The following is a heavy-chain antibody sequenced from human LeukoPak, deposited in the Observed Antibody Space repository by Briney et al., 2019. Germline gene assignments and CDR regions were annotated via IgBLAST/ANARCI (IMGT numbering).Heavy chain of an antibody. CDR2: IYYSGST. Sequence: PSQTLSLTCTVSGGSISSGDYYWNWIRQPPGKGLEWIGYIYYSGSTYYNLSLKSRVTISLDASKNQFSLKLSSVTAADTAVYYCARDPRSYGKYYFDYWGQGTLVTVSS. V-gene: IGHV4-30-4*01. D-gene: IGHD5-18*01. J-gene: IGHJ4*02. CDR3: ARDPRSYGKYYFDY. CDR1: GGSISSGDYY.